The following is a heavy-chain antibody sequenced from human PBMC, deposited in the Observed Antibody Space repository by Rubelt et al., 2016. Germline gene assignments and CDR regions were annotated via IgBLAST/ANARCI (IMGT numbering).Heavy chain of an antibody. CDR2: IYFSGST. V-gene: IGHV4-59*08. Sequence: QVQLQESGPGLVKPSETLSLTCTVSGGSISSYYWSWIRQPPGKGLECIGYIYFSGSTNYNPSLERRVTISVDTSKNKFSLKRSSVTAADTAVYYCARLSSSSGIDYWGQGILVTVSS. J-gene: IGHJ4*02. D-gene: IGHD6-6*01. CDR1: GGSISSYY. CDR3: ARLSSSSGIDY.